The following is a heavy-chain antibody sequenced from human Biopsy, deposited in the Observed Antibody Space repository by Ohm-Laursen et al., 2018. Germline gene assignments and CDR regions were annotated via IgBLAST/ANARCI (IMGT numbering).Heavy chain of an antibody. CDR2: IYSSGGS. CDR1: GGSTNDYF. Sequence: SDTLSLTCSVSGGSTNDYFWSWIRQPAGETLEWIGRIYSSGGSSYNPSLKSRISMSMDTSNNQFSLTLTSMTAADTAVYYCAKTPGKAVAGRFLDLWGRGTLVTVSS. CDR3: AKTPGKAVAGRFLDL. V-gene: IGHV4-4*07. D-gene: IGHD6-19*01. J-gene: IGHJ2*01.